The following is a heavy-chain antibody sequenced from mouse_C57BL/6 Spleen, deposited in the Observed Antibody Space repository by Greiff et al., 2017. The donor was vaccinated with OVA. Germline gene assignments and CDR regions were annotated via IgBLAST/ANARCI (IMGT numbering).Heavy chain of an antibody. J-gene: IGHJ2*01. CDR1: GYTFTDYY. D-gene: IGHD6-5*01. CDR3: ATYTVRDDY. CDR2: INPNNGGT. Sequence: EVQLQQSGPELVKPGASVKISCKASGYTFTDYYMNWVKQSHGKSLEWIGDINPNNGGTSYNQKFKGKATLTVDKSSSTAYMELRSLTAEDSAVYYCATYTVRDDYWGQGTTLTVSS. V-gene: IGHV1-26*01.